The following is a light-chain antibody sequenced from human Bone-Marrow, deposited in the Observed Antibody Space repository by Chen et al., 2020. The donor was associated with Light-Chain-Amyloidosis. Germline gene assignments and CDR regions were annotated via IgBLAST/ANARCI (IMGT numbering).Light chain of an antibody. CDR1: DLPTKY. J-gene: IGLJ2*01. V-gene: IGLV3-25*03. CDR3: QSADSSVTYEGI. Sequence: SYELTQPPSVSVSPGQTARITCSGDDLPTKYAYWYQQKPGQAPVLVIHRDTERPSGISERFSGSSSGTTATLTISGVQAEDEADYHCQSADSSVTYEGIFGGGTKLTVL. CDR2: RDT.